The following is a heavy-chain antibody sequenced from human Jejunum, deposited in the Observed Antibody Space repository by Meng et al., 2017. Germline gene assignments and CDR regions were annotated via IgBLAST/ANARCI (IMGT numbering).Heavy chain of an antibody. CDR3: EAFDF. J-gene: IGHJ3*01. CDR1: GFDFSYYW. V-gene: IGHV3-74*03. Sequence: GGSLRLSCVASGFDFSYYWMHWVRQAPGKGLVWVSSIKGDGSRITYADSVKGRFTVSRDNAENTLYLQMNSLRAEDTAVYYCEAFDFWGQGTMVTVSS. CDR2: IKGDGSRI.